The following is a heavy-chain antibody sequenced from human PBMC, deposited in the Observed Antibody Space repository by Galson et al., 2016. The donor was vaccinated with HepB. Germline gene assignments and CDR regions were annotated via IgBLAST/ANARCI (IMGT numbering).Heavy chain of an antibody. D-gene: IGHD3-10*01. V-gene: IGHV3-9*01. Sequence: SLRLSCAASGFIFDDYGMHWVRQAPGKGLEWVSGISWNSGSIGYGDSVKGRFTISRDNAENSVYLQMNSLRPEDTALYFCARVVTRGRNGQINVVRGVVIRGYFYYGMDVWGQGTTVTVSS. CDR1: GFIFDDYG. CDR3: ARVVTRGRNGQINVVRGVVIRGYFYYGMDV. CDR2: ISWNSGSI. J-gene: IGHJ6*02.